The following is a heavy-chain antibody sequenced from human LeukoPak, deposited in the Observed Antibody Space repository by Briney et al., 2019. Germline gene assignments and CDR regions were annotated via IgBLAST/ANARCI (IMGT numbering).Heavy chain of an antibody. V-gene: IGHV4-34*01. Sequence: AQTLAITCDVYGGSFSGHYGIWIHQRPGKEMEWIGEINHSGSTNYNPSLKSRVTISVDTSKNQFSLKLSSVTAADTAVYYCARGRLGATFGYWGQGTLVTVSS. CDR3: ARGRLGATFGY. CDR1: GGSFSGHY. D-gene: IGHD1-26*01. J-gene: IGHJ4*02. CDR2: INHSGST.